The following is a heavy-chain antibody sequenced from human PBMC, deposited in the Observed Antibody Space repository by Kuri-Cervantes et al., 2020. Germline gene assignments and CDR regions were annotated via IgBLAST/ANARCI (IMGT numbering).Heavy chain of an antibody. Sequence: KVSCKGSGYSFTSYWIGWVRQMPGKGLEWMGIIYPGDSDTRYSPSFQGQVTISADKSISTAYPQWSSLKASDTAMYYCARLVGATSYYFDYWGQGTLVTVSS. CDR2: IYPGDSDT. D-gene: IGHD1-26*01. CDR1: GYSFTSYW. CDR3: ARLVGATSYYFDY. V-gene: IGHV5-51*01. J-gene: IGHJ4*02.